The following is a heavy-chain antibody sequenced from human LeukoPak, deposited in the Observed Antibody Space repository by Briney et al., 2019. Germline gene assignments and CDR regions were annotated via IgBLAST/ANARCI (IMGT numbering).Heavy chain of an antibody. CDR3: ASPPPGGGGPPPFAP. J-gene: IGHJ5*02. Sequence: SETLSLTCDVSGASISGYWWSWIRQPAGKGLEWIGRMYTDGDTNYNPALKSRVTVSVDTSKNLFSLKLISVTAADPAVYYCASPPPGGGGPPPFAPGGKEPLATVSS. D-gene: IGHD2-15*01. CDR2: MYTDGDT. CDR1: GASISGYW. V-gene: IGHV4-4*07.